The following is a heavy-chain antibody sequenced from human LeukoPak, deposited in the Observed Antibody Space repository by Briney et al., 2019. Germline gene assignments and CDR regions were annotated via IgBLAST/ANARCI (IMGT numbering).Heavy chain of an antibody. D-gene: IGHD3-9*01. Sequence: GASVKVSCKASGYTFTSYGISWVRQAPGQGLEWMGWINPHSGGTKSAQKFQGRVTMTRDTSISTAYMEVSRLRSDDAAVYYCAREYYDILTGSLDYWGQGTLVTVSS. CDR2: INPHSGGT. CDR1: GYTFTSYG. V-gene: IGHV1-2*02. CDR3: AREYYDILTGSLDY. J-gene: IGHJ4*02.